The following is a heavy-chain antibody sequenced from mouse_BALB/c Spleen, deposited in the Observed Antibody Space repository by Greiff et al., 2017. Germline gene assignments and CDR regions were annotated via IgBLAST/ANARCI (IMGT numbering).Heavy chain of an antibody. V-gene: IGHV5-17*02. CDR3: ARSDYGLRQGYAMDY. J-gene: IGHJ4*01. CDR2: ISSGSSTI. D-gene: IGHD2-2*01. CDR1: GFTFSSFG. Sequence: EVKLVESGGGLVQPGGSRKLSCAASGFTFSSFGMHWVRQAPEKGLEWVAYISSGSSTIYYADTVKGRFTISRDNPKNTLFLQMTSLRSEDTAMYYCARSDYGLRQGYAMDYWGQGTSVTVSS.